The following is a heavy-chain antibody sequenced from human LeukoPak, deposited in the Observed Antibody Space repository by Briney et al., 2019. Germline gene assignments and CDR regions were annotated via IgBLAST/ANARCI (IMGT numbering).Heavy chain of an antibody. CDR3: ARAETLLGDYGMDV. CDR2: IYSGGST. Sequence: GGSLRLSCAASGFTVSSNYMSWVRQAPGKGLEWVSVIYSGGSTYYADSVKGRFTISRDNSKNTLYLQMNSLRAEDTAVYYCARAETLLGDYGMDVWGQGTTVTVSS. CDR1: GFTVSSNY. J-gene: IGHJ6*02. V-gene: IGHV3-53*01. D-gene: IGHD3-16*01.